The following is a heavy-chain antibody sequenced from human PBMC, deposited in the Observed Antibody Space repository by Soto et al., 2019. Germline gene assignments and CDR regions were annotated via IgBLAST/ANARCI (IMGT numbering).Heavy chain of an antibody. Sequence: QVHLVQSGAEVKKPGASVKVSCKASGYSFTANVLHWVRQAPGQRPEWMGWINAASGKTKYSQNFQGRVTITRYTSATTTYMELSSLTSEDTAMYYCARGHDDFWRGSTLVFNPWGQGTLVIVSS. CDR3: ARGHDDFWRGSTLVFNP. V-gene: IGHV1-3*01. D-gene: IGHD3-3*01. CDR2: INAASGKT. CDR1: GYSFTANV. J-gene: IGHJ5*02.